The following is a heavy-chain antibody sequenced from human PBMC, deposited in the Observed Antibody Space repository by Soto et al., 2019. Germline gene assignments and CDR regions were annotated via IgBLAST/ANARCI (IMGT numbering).Heavy chain of an antibody. V-gene: IGHV3-73*01. J-gene: IGHJ1*01. CDR3: TRTTVAGTR. CDR2: IRSKANSYAT. CDR1: GFTFSGSA. D-gene: IGHD6-19*01. Sequence: EVQLVESGGGLVQPGGSLKLSCAASGFTFSGSAMHWVRQASGNGLEWVGRIRSKANSYATAYAASVKGRFTISRDDSKNTAYLQMNSLKTEDTAVYYCTRTTVAGTRWGQSTLVTVSS.